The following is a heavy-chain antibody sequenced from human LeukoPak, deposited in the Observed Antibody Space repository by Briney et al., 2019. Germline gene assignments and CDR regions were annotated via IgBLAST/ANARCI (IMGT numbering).Heavy chain of an antibody. CDR1: GFSFSTDG. CDR2: IRSAGTNK. D-gene: IGHD5-12*01. Sequence: PGGSLRLSCAASGFSFSTDGMHWVRQAPGKGLEWVAFIRSAGTNKDYADSVKGRFTISRDNSKNTLYLQMNSLRAEDTAVYYCARDYGYGRGYDIGLLPGTEEWGQGTLVTVSS. J-gene: IGHJ4*02. CDR3: ARDYGYGRGYDIGLLPGTEE. V-gene: IGHV3-30*02.